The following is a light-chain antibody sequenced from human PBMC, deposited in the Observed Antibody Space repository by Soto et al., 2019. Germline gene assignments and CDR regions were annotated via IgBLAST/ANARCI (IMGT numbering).Light chain of an antibody. CDR3: QQYGSSPIT. CDR2: DAS. V-gene: IGKV3-20*01. J-gene: IGKJ5*01. Sequence: PGERATLSCRASQSVGSYLAWYQQKPGQAPRLLMYDASNRATGIPARFSGSGSGTDFSLTISRLEPEDFAVYYCQQYGSSPITFGQGTRLEI. CDR1: QSVGSY.